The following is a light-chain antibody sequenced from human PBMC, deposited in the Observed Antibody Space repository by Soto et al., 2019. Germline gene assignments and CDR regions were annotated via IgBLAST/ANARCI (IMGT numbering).Light chain of an antibody. CDR3: QQYNSYPWT. CDR1: QTIGSW. Sequence: DIQMTQSPSTLSASVGDRVTVTCRASQTIGSWLAWYQQKPGKAPKLLIYKASTLKSGVPSRFSGSGSGTEFTLTINSLQTDDFATYYCQQYNSYPWTFGQGTKVDIK. V-gene: IGKV1-5*03. CDR2: KAS. J-gene: IGKJ1*01.